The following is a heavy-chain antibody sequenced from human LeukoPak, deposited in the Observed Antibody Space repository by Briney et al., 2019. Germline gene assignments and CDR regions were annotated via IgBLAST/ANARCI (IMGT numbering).Heavy chain of an antibody. Sequence: GGSLRLSCAASGFTFSSYSMNWVRQAPGKGLEWVSSISSSSSYIYYADSVKGRFTISRDNAKNSLYLQMNSLRAEDTAVYYCAKEGGQLVKIYYYYYMDVWGKGTTVTVSS. CDR1: GFTFSSYS. V-gene: IGHV3-21*04. CDR2: ISSSSSYI. J-gene: IGHJ6*03. D-gene: IGHD6-13*01. CDR3: AKEGGQLVKIYYYYYMDV.